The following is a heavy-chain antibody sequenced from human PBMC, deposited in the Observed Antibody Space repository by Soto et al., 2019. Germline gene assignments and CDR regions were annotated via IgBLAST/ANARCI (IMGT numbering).Heavy chain of an antibody. J-gene: IGHJ4*02. CDR3: ARVDRGNWFLMDY. D-gene: IGHD3-9*01. CDR1: GGSIRSGGYY. V-gene: IGHV4-31*03. Sequence: PSETLSLTCTGSGGSIRSGGYYWSWIRQHPGKGLEWIGYIFDSGITYYNPSLKSRVTISVDTSKNQFSLKVRSVTAADTAVYYCARVDRGNWFLMDYWGQGTLVTVSS. CDR2: IFDSGIT.